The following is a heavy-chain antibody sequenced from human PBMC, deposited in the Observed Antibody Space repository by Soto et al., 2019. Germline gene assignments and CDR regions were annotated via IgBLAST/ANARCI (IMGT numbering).Heavy chain of an antibody. V-gene: IGHV1-69*06. CDR2: IMPTFGSA. CDR1: GGTFSGHG. Sequence: VASVKVSFKASGGTFSGHGIAWVRQVPGQGLEWMGGIMPTFGSATYAPKFQGRVTISADKSTSTAYMELSSLRSEDTAVYFCASERSAQYFDYWGQGTLVTVSS. J-gene: IGHJ4*02. D-gene: IGHD1-26*01. CDR3: ASERSAQYFDY.